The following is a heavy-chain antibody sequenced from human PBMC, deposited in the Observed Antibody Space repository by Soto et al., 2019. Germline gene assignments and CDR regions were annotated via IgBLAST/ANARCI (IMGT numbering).Heavy chain of an antibody. CDR2: IYYSGST. CDR3: ARGGYCSGGSCYEAEGYFDY. D-gene: IGHD2-15*01. J-gene: IGHJ4*02. V-gene: IGHV4-59*01. Sequence: SETLSLTCTVSGGSISSYYWSWIRQPPGKGLEWIGYIYYSGSTNYNPSLKSRVTISVDTSKNQFSLKLSSVTAADTAVYYCARGGYCSGGSCYEAEGYFDYWGQGTLVTVSS. CDR1: GGSISSYY.